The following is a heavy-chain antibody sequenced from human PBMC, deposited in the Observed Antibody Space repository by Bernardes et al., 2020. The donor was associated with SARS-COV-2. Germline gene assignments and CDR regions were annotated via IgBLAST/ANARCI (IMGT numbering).Heavy chain of an antibody. J-gene: IGHJ4*02. CDR1: GASVRSGLFY. D-gene: IGHD6-19*01. CDR2: VYYSGHT. Sequence: SETLSLTCIVSGASVRSGLFYWSWIRQTPEKGLEWIGYVYYSGHTNSNPSLESRVTISVDISRNQFSLQLTSVTAADTAVYYCARDEGSRGLPDYWGQGLLVTVSS. CDR3: ARDEGSRGLPDY. V-gene: IGHV4-61*01.